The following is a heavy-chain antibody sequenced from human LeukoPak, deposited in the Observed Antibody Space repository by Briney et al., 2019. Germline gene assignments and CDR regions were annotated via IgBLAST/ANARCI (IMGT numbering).Heavy chain of an antibody. D-gene: IGHD2-21*02. CDR2: INHSGST. CDR1: GESFSGYY. V-gene: IGHV4-34*01. Sequence: PSETLSLTCAVYGESFSGYYWSWIRQPPGRGLEWIGEINHSGSTSYNPSLKSRVSMSVDTSKHQFSLRLSSVTAADTAVYYCAKGPYCGSDCYYDYWGQGTLVTVSS. CDR3: AKGPYCGSDCYYDY. J-gene: IGHJ4*02.